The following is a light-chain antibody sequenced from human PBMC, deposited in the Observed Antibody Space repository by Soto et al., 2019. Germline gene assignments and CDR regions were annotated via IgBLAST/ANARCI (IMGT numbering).Light chain of an antibody. Sequence: DIQMTQTPSTLSASVGDRVTITCRASQSISSWLAWYQQKPGTAPKLLIYKASSLESGVPSRFSGSGSGTELTLTISSLQPEDFATYYCQQYDTYLYTFGQGTKLEI. CDR1: QSISSW. V-gene: IGKV1-5*03. J-gene: IGKJ2*01. CDR2: KAS. CDR3: QQYDTYLYT.